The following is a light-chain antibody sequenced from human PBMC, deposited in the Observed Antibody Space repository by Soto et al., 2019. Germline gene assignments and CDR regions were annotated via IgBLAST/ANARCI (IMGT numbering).Light chain of an antibody. Sequence: QSALTQPASVSGSPGQSITISCTGTSSDVGGYNYVSWYQQHPGKAPKLMIYDVSNRPSGVSNRFSGSKSGNTASLTISVLQAEEEADYYGSSYTSSITLVFGGGTNLTV. CDR3: SSYTSSITLV. CDR1: SSDVGGYNY. CDR2: DVS. V-gene: IGLV2-14*01. J-gene: IGLJ2*01.